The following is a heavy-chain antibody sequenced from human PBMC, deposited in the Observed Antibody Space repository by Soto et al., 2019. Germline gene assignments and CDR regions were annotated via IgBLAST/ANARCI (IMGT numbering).Heavy chain of an antibody. Sequence: SETLSLTCTVPGGSISSSSYYWGWIRQPPGKGLEWIGSIYYSGSTYYNPSLKSRVTISVDTSKNQFSLKLSSVTAADTAVYYCASRNYGSGSGFDPWGQGTLVTVSS. J-gene: IGHJ5*02. CDR3: ASRNYGSGSGFDP. D-gene: IGHD3-10*01. V-gene: IGHV4-39*01. CDR1: GGSISSSSYY. CDR2: IYYSGST.